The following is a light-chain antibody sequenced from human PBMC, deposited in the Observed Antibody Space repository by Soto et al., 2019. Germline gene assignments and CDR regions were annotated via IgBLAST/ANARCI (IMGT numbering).Light chain of an antibody. CDR3: QTWGAGIVV. J-gene: IGLJ2*01. CDR1: RGHSSYT. V-gene: IGLV4-69*01. CDR2: LNTDGSH. Sequence: QSVLTQSPSASASLGASVKLTCTLSRGHSSYTIAWHQQQPEKGPRYLMKLNTDGSHSRGDGIPDRFSGSRSGAERYLTISSLQSEDEADYYCQTWGAGIVVFGGGTKVTVL.